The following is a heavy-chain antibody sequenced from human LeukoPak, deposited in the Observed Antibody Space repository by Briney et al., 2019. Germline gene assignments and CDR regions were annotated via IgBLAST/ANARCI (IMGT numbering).Heavy chain of an antibody. CDR3: AEYYDSSGYYFDY. J-gene: IGHJ4*02. CDR2: INHSGST. D-gene: IGHD3-22*01. CDR1: GGSFGGYY. Sequence: SETLSLTCAVYGGSFGGYYWSWIRQPPGKGLEWIGEINHSGSTNYNPSLKSRVTISVDTSKNQFSLKLSSVTAADTAVYYCAEYYDSSGYYFDYWGQGTLVTVSS. V-gene: IGHV4-34*01.